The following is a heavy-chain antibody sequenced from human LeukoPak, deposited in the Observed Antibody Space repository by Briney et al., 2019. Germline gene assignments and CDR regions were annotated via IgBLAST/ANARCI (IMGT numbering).Heavy chain of an antibody. CDR3: ARDRGGSYYDY. V-gene: IGHV3-72*01. J-gene: IGHJ4*02. CDR1: GFTFSDHY. CDR2: TRNKANSYTT. Sequence: GGSLRLSCAASGFTFSDHYMDWVRQAPGKGLEWVGRTRNKANSYTTAYAASMKGRFTISRDDSKHSLHLQMNSLKTEDTAVYYCARDRGGSYYDYWGQGTLVTVSS. D-gene: IGHD1-26*01.